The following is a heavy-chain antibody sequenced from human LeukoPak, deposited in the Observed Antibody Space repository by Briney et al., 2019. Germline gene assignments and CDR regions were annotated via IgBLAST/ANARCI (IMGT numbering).Heavy chain of an antibody. V-gene: IGHV4-59*08. Sequence: TPSETLSLTCTVSGGSISSYYWSWIRQPPGKGLEWIGYINYSGSTNYNPSLKSRVTISVDTSKNQFSLKLSSVTAADTAVYYCARATTVTAYYFDQWGQGTLVTVSS. J-gene: IGHJ4*02. D-gene: IGHD4-17*01. CDR3: ARATTVTAYYFDQ. CDR1: GGSISSYY. CDR2: INYSGST.